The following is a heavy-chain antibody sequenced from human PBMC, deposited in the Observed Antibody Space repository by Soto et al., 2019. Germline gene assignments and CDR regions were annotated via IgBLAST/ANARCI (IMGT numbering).Heavy chain of an antibody. CDR2: IIPIFGTA. D-gene: IGHD4-4*01. V-gene: IGHV1-69*13. CDR1: GGTFSSYG. J-gene: IGHJ3*02. Sequence: RASVKVSCKXSGGTFSSYGISWVRQAPGQGLEWMGGIIPIFGTANYAQKFQGRVTITADESTSTAYMELSSLRSEDTAVYYCAREPTVVTPGAFDIWGQGTMVTVSS. CDR3: AREPTVVTPGAFDI.